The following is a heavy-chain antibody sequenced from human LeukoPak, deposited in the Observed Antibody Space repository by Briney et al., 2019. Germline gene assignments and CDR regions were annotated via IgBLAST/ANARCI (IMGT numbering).Heavy chain of an antibody. V-gene: IGHV3-30*09. CDR3: ARGTGDTSSWFHDY. CDR1: GFSFSNYA. Sequence: GGSLRLSCAASGFSFSNYAMHWVRQAPGKGLEWVAVISYDINNKYYADSVKGRFAISRDNSKDTLYLQMNSLRPEDTAVYHCARGTGDTSSWFHDYWGQGTLVTVSS. J-gene: IGHJ4*02. D-gene: IGHD6-13*01. CDR2: ISYDINNK.